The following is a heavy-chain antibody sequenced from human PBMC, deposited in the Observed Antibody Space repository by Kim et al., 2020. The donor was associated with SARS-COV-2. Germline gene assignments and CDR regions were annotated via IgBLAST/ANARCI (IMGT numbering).Heavy chain of an antibody. D-gene: IGHD4-17*01. V-gene: IGHV4-61*02. J-gene: IGHJ4*02. Sequence: TTSRPSLKSRATISLNTSNNHFSLKLTSVTAADTAVYYCAGATVVTEFDYWGQGTLVTVSS. CDR3: AGATVVTEFDY. CDR2: T.